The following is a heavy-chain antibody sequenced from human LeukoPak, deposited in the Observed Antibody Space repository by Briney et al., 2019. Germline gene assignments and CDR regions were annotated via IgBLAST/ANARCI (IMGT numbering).Heavy chain of an antibody. CDR2: ISYDGPNK. J-gene: IGHJ4*02. CDR3: ARDSGSYSGLETELEY. Sequence: GGSLRLACAASGFTFSNFGMHWVRQAPGKGLEWVALISYDGPNKYYADSVKGRFTISRDNSKKTLYLQMTSLRPEDTAVYYCARDSGSYSGLETELEYWGQGTLVTVSS. CDR1: GFTFSNFG. D-gene: IGHD1-26*01. V-gene: IGHV3-30*03.